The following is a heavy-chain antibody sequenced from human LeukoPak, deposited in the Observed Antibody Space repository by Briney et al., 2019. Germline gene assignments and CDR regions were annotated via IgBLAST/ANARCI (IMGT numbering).Heavy chain of an antibody. D-gene: IGHD3-10*01. CDR2: IYYSGIT. Sequence: SETLSLTCTVSGGSISNYYWNFIRQPPGKGLEWIGYIYYSGITNYNPSLKSRVTISVDTSKNQFSLKLSSVTAADTAVYYCARESNYHGSGTGWFDPWGQGTLVAVSS. J-gene: IGHJ5*02. CDR3: ARESNYHGSGTGWFDP. CDR1: GGSISNYY. V-gene: IGHV4-59*01.